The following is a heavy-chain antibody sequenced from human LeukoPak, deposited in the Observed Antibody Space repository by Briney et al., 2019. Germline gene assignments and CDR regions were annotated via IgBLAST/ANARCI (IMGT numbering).Heavy chain of an antibody. D-gene: IGHD2-2*01. CDR3: ARDRCSSTSCYWGGEYYFDY. V-gene: IGHV1-18*01. J-gene: IGHJ4*02. Sequence: GASVKVSCKASGGTFSSYAISWVRQAPGQGLEWMGWISAYNGNTNYAQKLQGRVTMTTDTSTSTAYMELRSLRSDDTAVYYCARDRCSSTSCYWGGEYYFDYWGQGTLVTVSS. CDR2: ISAYNGNT. CDR1: GGTFSSYA.